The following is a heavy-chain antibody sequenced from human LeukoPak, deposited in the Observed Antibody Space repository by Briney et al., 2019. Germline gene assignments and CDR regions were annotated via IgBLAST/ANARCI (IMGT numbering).Heavy chain of an antibody. V-gene: IGHV3-30*03. CDR1: GFTFSTYG. Sequence: GRSLRLSCAASGFTFSTYGMHWVRQAPGKGLEWVAVISYDGSDKYYADSVKGRFTISRDNSKNTLYVQMNSLRTDDTAVYYCARGLQGASGIGGARHSLDVWGPGTMVTVSS. D-gene: IGHD3-10*01. CDR3: ARGLQGASGIGGARHSLDV. CDR2: ISYDGSDK. J-gene: IGHJ3*01.